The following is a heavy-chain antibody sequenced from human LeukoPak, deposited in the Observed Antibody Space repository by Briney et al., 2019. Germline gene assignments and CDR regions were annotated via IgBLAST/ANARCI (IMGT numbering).Heavy chain of an antibody. D-gene: IGHD6-13*01. CDR2: INPNSGGT. J-gene: IGHJ4*02. Sequence: ASVKVSCKASGYTFTGYYMHWVRQAPGQGLEWMGWINPNSGGTNYAQKFQGRVTMTRDTSISTAYMGLSRLRSDDTAVYYCARASGGSSWYRGWGQGTLVTVSS. V-gene: IGHV1-2*02. CDR3: ARASGGSSWYRG. CDR1: GYTFTGYY.